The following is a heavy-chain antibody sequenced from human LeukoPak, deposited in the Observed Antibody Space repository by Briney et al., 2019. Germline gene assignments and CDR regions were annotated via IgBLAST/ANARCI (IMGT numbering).Heavy chain of an antibody. CDR2: INHGGST. CDR1: GGSFSDYY. V-gene: IGHV4-34*01. D-gene: IGHD6-13*01. CDR3: ARDGYSTPDV. J-gene: IGHJ6*02. Sequence: PSETLSLTCAVYGGSFSDYYWSWIRQPPGKGLEWIGEINHGGSTNYNPSLKSRVTLSVDTSKNQFSLKLTSVTAADTAVYYCARDGYSTPDVWGQGTTATVSS.